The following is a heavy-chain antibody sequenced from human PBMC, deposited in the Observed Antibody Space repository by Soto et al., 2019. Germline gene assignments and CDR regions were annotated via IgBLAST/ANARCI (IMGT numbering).Heavy chain of an antibody. CDR3: ARGGEYDFWSGYYPYYYYYYGMDV. CDR2: IYPGDSDT. V-gene: IGHV5-51*01. Sequence: PGESLKISCKGSGYSFTSCWIGWVRQMPGKGLEWMGIIYPGDSDTRYSPSFQGQVTISADKSISTAYLQWSSLKASDTAMYYCARGGEYDFWSGYYPYYYYYYGMDVWGQGTTVT. D-gene: IGHD3-3*01. CDR1: GYSFTSCW. J-gene: IGHJ6*02.